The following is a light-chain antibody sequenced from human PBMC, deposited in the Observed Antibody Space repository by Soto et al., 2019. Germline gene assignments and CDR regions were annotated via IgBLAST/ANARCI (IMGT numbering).Light chain of an antibody. J-gene: IGLJ1*01. V-gene: IGLV2-14*01. CDR3: SSYTTSSTYV. Sequence: QSVLTQPASVSGSPGQSITISCTGTSSDVGAYNYVSWYQQHPGKAPKLMIYEVNNRPSGVSNRFSGSKSGNTASLTISGLQAEDEAGYYCSSYTTSSTYVFGTGTKVTVL. CDR1: SSDVGAYNY. CDR2: EVN.